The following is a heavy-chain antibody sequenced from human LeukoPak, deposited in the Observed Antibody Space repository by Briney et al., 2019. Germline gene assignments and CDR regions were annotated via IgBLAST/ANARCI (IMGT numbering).Heavy chain of an antibody. CDR3: ARGDLYSSSWYN. CDR2: IYTSGST. Sequence: PSETLSLICIVSGGSISSYYWSWIRQPAGKELEWIGRIYTSGSTNYNPSLKSRVTMSVDTSKNQFSLKLNSVTAADTAVYYCARGDLYSSSWYNWGQGTLVTVSS. V-gene: IGHV4-4*07. CDR1: GGSISSYY. D-gene: IGHD6-13*01. J-gene: IGHJ4*02.